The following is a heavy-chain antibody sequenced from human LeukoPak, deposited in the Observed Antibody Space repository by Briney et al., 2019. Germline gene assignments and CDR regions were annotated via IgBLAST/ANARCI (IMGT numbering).Heavy chain of an antibody. CDR3: ANGRFAETAVFDY. Sequence: GGSLRLSCAASGFIFSTYDMHWVRQAPGKGLEWVAGISYDGRHIYYAESVKGRFTISRDNSKNTLYLQMNSLGPEDTAVYYCANGRFAETAVFDYWGQGTLVTVSS. J-gene: IGHJ4*02. CDR2: ISYDGRHI. CDR1: GFIFSTYD. V-gene: IGHV3-30*18. D-gene: IGHD4-17*01.